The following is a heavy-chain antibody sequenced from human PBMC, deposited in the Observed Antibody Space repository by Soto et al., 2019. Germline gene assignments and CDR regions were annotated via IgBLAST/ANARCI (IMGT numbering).Heavy chain of an antibody. V-gene: IGHV3-13*01. J-gene: IGHJ3*02. CDR1: GFTFSSYD. CDR2: IGTAGDT. CDR3: ARGPTEYCSGGSCYRDGAFDI. Sequence: SLRLSCAASGFTFSSYDMHWVRQATGKGLEWVSAIGTAGDTYYPGSVKGRFTISRENAKNSLYLQMNSLRARDTAVYYCARGPTEYCSGGSCYRDGAFDIWGQRTMVTVSS. D-gene: IGHD2-15*01.